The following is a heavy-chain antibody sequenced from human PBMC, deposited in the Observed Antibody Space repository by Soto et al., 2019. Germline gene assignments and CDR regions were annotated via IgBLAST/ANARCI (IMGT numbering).Heavy chain of an antibody. CDR3: ARTTTIGHYYGMDV. CDR2: IYYSGST. D-gene: IGHD4-4*01. V-gene: IGHV4-59*01. Sequence: SETLSLTCTVSGGSISSYYWSWIRQPPGKGLEWIGYIYYSGSTNYNPSLKGRVTISVDTSKNQFSLKLSSVTAADTAVYYCARTTTIGHYYGMDVWGQGTTVTV. J-gene: IGHJ6*02. CDR1: GGSISSYY.